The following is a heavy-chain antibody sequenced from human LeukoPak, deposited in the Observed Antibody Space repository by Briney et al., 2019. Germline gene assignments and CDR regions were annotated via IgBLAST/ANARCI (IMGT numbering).Heavy chain of an antibody. J-gene: IGHJ4*02. CDR2: ISSSGSTI. CDR3: AREQQQLVRGYYFDY. CDR1: GFTFSSYE. Sequence: GGSLRLSCAASGFTFSSYEMNCVRQAPGKGLEWVSYISSSGSTIYYADSVKGRFTISRDNAKNSLYLQMNSLRAEDTAVYYCAREQQQLVRGYYFDYWGQGTLVTVSS. D-gene: IGHD6-13*01. V-gene: IGHV3-48*03.